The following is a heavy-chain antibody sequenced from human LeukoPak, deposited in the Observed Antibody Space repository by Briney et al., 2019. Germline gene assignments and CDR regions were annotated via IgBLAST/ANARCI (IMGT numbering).Heavy chain of an antibody. Sequence: AGGPLRLSRAASGFTFSSYNMNWVRQAPGKGLEWISYISNSRTTIYYADSVKGRFTISRDNAKSSLYLQMNSLRAEDTAVYYCARPGEGDNWNPWVVWGQGTLVTVSS. V-gene: IGHV3-48*01. CDR3: ARPGEGDNWNPWVV. CDR2: ISNSRTTI. D-gene: IGHD1-20*01. J-gene: IGHJ4*02. CDR1: GFTFSSYN.